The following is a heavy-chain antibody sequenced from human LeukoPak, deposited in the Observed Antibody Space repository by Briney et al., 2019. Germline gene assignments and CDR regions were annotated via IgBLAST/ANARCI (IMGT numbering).Heavy chain of an antibody. CDR2: ISYDGSNK. D-gene: IGHD5-24*01. CDR1: GFTFSSYA. V-gene: IGHV3-30*04. Sequence: TGGSLRLSCAASGFTFSSYAMHWVRQAPGKGLEWVAVISYDGSNKYYADSVKGRFTISRDNSKNTLYLQMNSLRAEDTAVYYCARDPVATITSVLDYWGQGTLVTVSS. CDR3: ARDPVATITSVLDY. J-gene: IGHJ4*02.